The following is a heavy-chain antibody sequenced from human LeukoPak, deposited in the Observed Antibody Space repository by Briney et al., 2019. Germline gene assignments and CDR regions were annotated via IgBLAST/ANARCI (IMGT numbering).Heavy chain of an antibody. Sequence: SVKVSCKASGGTFSSYAISWVRQAPGQGLEWMGRIIPILGIANYAQKFQGRVTITADKSTSTAYMELSSLRSEDTAVYYCAREWIDIVVVVAATPKGYYFDYWGQGTLVTVSS. CDR3: AREWIDIVVVVAATPKGYYFDY. CDR2: IIPILGIA. D-gene: IGHD2-15*01. J-gene: IGHJ4*02. V-gene: IGHV1-69*04. CDR1: GGTFSSYA.